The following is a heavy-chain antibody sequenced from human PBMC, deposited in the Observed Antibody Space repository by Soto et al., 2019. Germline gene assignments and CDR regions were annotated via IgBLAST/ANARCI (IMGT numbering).Heavy chain of an antibody. CDR3: ARAVYHASSNG. CDR2: ISYDGSNK. V-gene: IGHV3-30-3*01. D-gene: IGHD5-18*01. J-gene: IGHJ4*02. CDR1: GFTFSSYA. Sequence: GGSLRLSCAASGFTFSSYAMHWVRQAPGKGLEWVAVISYDGSNKYYADSVKGRFTISRDNSKNTLYLQMNSLRAEDTAVYYCARAVYHASSNGWGQGTLVTVSS.